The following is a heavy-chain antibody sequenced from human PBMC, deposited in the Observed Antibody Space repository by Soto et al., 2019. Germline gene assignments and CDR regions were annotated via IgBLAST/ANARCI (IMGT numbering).Heavy chain of an antibody. CDR2: ISDGGGTT. Sequence: EVQPLESGGGLVQPGGSLRLSCAASGLSFSSYAMTWVRQAPGKGLEWVAAISDGGGTTYYADSVEGRFTISRDNSKNTLYMQMSSLRVEDTAVYYCAKDSRSLTRITIFGVDYMDVWGKGTTVTV. CDR1: GLSFSSYA. CDR3: AKDSRSLTRITIFGVDYMDV. V-gene: IGHV3-23*01. D-gene: IGHD3-3*01. J-gene: IGHJ6*03.